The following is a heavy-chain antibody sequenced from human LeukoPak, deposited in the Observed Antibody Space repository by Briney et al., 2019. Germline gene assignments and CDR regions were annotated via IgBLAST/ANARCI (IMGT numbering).Heavy chain of an antibody. CDR2: INPSVGST. Sequence: EASVKVSCKASGDTFTSYYMHWVRQAPGQGLEWMGIINPSVGSTSYAQNFQGRVTMTRDTSTSTVYMEVSSLRSEDTAVYSCARDDSSGYQLPQFDYWGQGTLVTVSS. V-gene: IGHV1-46*01. CDR1: GDTFTSYY. D-gene: IGHD3-22*01. J-gene: IGHJ4*02. CDR3: ARDDSSGYQLPQFDY.